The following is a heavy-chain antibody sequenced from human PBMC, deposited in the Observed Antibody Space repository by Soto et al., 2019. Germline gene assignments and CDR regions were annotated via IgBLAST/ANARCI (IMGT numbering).Heavy chain of an antibody. CDR1: GFTFSSCW. Sequence: GSLRLSCAASGFTFSSCWMHWVRQAPGKGLVWVSRINSVGTSTSYADSVKGRFTISRDNAKNTLYLQMSSLRVEDTAVYYCARGWEMKYYDSSGKLYWGQGTVVTVSS. J-gene: IGHJ4*02. CDR2: INSVGTST. CDR3: ARGWEMKYYDSSGKLY. D-gene: IGHD3-22*01. V-gene: IGHV3-74*01.